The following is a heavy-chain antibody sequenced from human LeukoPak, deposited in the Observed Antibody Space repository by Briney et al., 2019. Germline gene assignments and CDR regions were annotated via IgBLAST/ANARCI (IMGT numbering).Heavy chain of an antibody. CDR1: GGSISSYY. Sequence: SETLSLTCTVSGGSISSYYWSWIRQPPGKGLEWIGYIYYSGSTNYNPSLKSRVTISVDTSKNQFSLKLSSVTAADTAVYYCARHGGDYGDLYFDYWGQGTLVTVSS. D-gene: IGHD4-17*01. V-gene: IGHV4-59*08. CDR2: IYYSGST. CDR3: ARHGGDYGDLYFDY. J-gene: IGHJ4*02.